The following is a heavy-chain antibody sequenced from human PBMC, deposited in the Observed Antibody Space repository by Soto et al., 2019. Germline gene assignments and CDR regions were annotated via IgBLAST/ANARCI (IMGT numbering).Heavy chain of an antibody. D-gene: IGHD5-18*01. CDR1: GYSFTSYL. CDR3: ARVTMDV. Sequence: GESLKISCKGSGYSFTSYLINWVRQMPGKGLEWMGRIDPSDSYTNYSPSFQGHVTISVDKSIGTAYLQWSSLKASDTAIYYCARVTMDVWGQGTTVTVSS. V-gene: IGHV5-10-1*01. J-gene: IGHJ6*02. CDR2: IDPSDSYT.